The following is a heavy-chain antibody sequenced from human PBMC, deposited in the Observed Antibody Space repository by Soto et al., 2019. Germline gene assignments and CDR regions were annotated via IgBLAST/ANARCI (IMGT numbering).Heavy chain of an antibody. D-gene: IGHD3-22*01. V-gene: IGHV4-61*01. CDR3: ARGGGPYDSTASYLDS. CDR2: IYYSGNT. Sequence: PSETLSLTCTVSGGSVNSGSHFWNWIRQPPGKGLEWLGYIYYSGNTYYNPSFQSRVTMSVDPSKNQFSLRLPSLTTADTAIYYCARGGGPYDSTASYLDSWGQGALVTVSS. CDR1: GGSVNSGSHF. J-gene: IGHJ4*02.